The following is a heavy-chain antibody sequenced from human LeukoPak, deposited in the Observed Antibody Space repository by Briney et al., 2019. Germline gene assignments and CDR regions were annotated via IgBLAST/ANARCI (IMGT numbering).Heavy chain of an antibody. D-gene: IGHD3-22*01. CDR1: GFTFSTYE. J-gene: IGHJ4*02. CDR2: ISSTGSNI. CDR3: AATYYYDGSGDY. V-gene: IGHV3-48*03. Sequence: GGSLRLSCAASGFTFSTYEMIWVRQAPGKGLERVSYISSTGSNIYYADSVKGRFTISRDNAKNSLYLLMNSLRTEDAAVYYCAATYYYDGSGDYWGQGSLVTVSS.